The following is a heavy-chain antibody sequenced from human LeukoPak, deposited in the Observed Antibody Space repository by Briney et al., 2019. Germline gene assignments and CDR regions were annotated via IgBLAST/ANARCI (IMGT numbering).Heavy chain of an antibody. CDR1: GGSISSYY. J-gene: IGHJ3*02. Sequence: SETLSLTCTVSGGSISSYYWSWIRQPPGKGLEWIGYIYYSGSTNYNPSLKSRVTISVDTSKNQFSLKLSSVTAADTAVYYCSWSGFSGSYYSSSWAFDIWGQGTMVTVSS. D-gene: IGHD1-26*01. CDR2: IYYSGST. CDR3: SWSGFSGSYYSSSWAFDI. V-gene: IGHV4-59*12.